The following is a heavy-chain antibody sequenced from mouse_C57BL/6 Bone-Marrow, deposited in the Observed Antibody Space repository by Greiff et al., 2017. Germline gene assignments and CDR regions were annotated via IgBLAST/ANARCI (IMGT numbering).Heavy chain of an antibody. J-gene: IGHJ2*01. V-gene: IGHV1-55*01. Sequence: VKLQQPGAELVKPGASVKMSCKASGYTFTSYWITWVKQRPGQGLEWIGDIYPGSGSTNYNEKFKSKATLTVDTSSSTAYMQLSSLTSEDSAVYYCARNYYGSSQYYFDYWGQGTTLTVSS. CDR1: GYTFTSYW. CDR2: IYPGSGST. D-gene: IGHD1-1*01. CDR3: ARNYYGSSQYYFDY.